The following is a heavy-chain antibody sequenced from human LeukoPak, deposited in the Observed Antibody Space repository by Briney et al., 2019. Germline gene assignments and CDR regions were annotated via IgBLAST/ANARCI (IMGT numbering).Heavy chain of an antibody. D-gene: IGHD2-15*01. J-gene: IGHJ4*02. V-gene: IGHV3-23*01. Sequence: GSLRLSCSTSGFTLRSYAISWVRQAPGKGLELVSGTSGRGGSTYYAGSVKGRFTISRDNSKNTLYLQMNSLRVEDTAVYYCAKNGGSQCYSHLDSWGQGTLVTVSS. CDR3: AKNGGSQCYSHLDS. CDR1: GFTLRSYA. CDR2: TSGRGGST.